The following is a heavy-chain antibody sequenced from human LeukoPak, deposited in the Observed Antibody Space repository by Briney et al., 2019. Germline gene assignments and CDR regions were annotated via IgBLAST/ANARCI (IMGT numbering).Heavy chain of an antibody. J-gene: IGHJ3*02. V-gene: IGHV4-38-2*02. Sequence: SETQSLTCTVSGYSISSGYYWGWIRQPPGKGLEWIGSIYHSGSTYYNPSLKSRVTISVDTSKNQFSLKLSSVTAADTAVYYCARATLDIVVAAFDIWGQGTMVTVSS. CDR2: IYHSGST. D-gene: IGHD2-21*01. CDR1: GYSISSGYY. CDR3: ARATLDIVVAAFDI.